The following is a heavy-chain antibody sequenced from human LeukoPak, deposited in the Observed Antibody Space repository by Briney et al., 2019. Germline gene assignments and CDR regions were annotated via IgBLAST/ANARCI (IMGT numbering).Heavy chain of an antibody. D-gene: IGHD5-12*01. CDR1: GGSISDHF. V-gene: IGHV4-59*11. CDR3: ATGRGWLPDY. CDR2: LYYTGRT. Sequence: SETLSLTCTASGGSISDHFWTWIRQPPGKGLEWIGHLYYTGRTNYNPSLKSRVTISVDTSKTQFSLKLSSVTAADTALYFCATGRGWLPDYWGQGTLVTVSS. J-gene: IGHJ4*02.